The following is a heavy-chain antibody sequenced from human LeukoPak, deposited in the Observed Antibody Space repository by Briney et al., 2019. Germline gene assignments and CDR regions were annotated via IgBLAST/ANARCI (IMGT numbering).Heavy chain of an antibody. J-gene: IGHJ4*02. CDR2: INPSADTT. Sequence: GASVKVSCKASGYTFTSYYLHWVRQAPGQGLEWMGVINPSADTTSYTEKFRGRVTMTRDMSTSTFYMELRSLTSEDTAMYYCARAYGSTSYYNYYLQYWGQGTLVTVSS. V-gene: IGHV1-46*01. CDR1: GYTFTSYY. D-gene: IGHD3-10*01. CDR3: ARAYGSTSYYNYYLQY.